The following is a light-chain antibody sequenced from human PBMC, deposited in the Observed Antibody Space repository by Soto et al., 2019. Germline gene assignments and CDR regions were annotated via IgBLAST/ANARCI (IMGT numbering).Light chain of an antibody. CDR2: EVT. V-gene: IGLV2-23*02. CDR1: SSDVGNYNL. CDR3: CSRAGNTPFGWV. J-gene: IGLJ3*02. Sequence: QSALTQPASVSGSPGQSVTISCTGTSSDVGNYNLVSWYQQLPAKAPKLMIYEVTQRPSGVSNRFSGSKSGNTASLTISGLQAEDEGDYYCCSRAGNTPFGWVFGGGTKLTVL.